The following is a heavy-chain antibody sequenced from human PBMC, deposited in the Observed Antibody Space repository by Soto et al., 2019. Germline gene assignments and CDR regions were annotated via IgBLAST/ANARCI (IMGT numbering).Heavy chain of an antibody. Sequence: GGSLRLSCAASGFTFSSYSMHWVRQAPGKGLVWVSRINPDGSATNYADSVKGRFTISRDNAKNTLYLQMNSLRAEDTAVFYCGRGGSDSPMAPGYWGQGTQVTVSS. CDR1: GFTFSSYS. D-gene: IGHD5-18*01. J-gene: IGHJ4*02. CDR2: INPDGSAT. CDR3: GRGGSDSPMAPGY. V-gene: IGHV3-74*01.